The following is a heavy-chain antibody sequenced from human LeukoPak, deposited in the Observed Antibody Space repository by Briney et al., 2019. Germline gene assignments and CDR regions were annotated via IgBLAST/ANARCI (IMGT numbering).Heavy chain of an antibody. CDR1: GGTFSSYA. Sequence: GASVKVSCKASGGTFSSYAISWVRQAPGQGLEWMVRIIPILGIANYAQKFQDRVTITADKSTSTAYMELSSLRSEDTAVYYCARGFAAGDDYWGQGTLVTVSS. J-gene: IGHJ4*02. CDR3: ARGFAAGDDY. V-gene: IGHV1-69*04. CDR2: IIPILGIA. D-gene: IGHD6-13*01.